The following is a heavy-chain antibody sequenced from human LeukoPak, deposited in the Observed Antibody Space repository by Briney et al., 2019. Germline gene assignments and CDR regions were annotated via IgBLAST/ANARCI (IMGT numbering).Heavy chain of an antibody. J-gene: IGHJ6*03. V-gene: IGHV3-53*01. CDR1: GFTVSSNY. Sequence: PGGSLRLSCAASGFTVSSNYMSWVRQAPGKGLEWVSVIYSSGSTYYADSVKGRLTISRDNSKNTLYLQMNSLRAEDTAVYYCARTYYYYYYMDVWGKGTTVTVSS. CDR3: ARTYYYYYYMDV. CDR2: IYSSGST.